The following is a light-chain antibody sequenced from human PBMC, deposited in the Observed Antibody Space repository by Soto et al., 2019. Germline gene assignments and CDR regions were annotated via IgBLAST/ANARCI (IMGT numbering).Light chain of an antibody. V-gene: IGKV3-11*01. CDR1: QSVSTY. CDR2: DTT. Sequence: VLTQSPVTLSLSPGDIATLSCRASQSVSTYLAWYRQVPGQPPRLLIYDTTNRAAGIPPRFSGSRSGTDFTLTIGSVEPEDFALYYCHQRNTFGQGTRLEIK. CDR3: HQRNT. J-gene: IGKJ5*01.